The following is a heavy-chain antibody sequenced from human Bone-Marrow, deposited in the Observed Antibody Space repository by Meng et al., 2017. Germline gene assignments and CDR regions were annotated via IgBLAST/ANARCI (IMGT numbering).Heavy chain of an antibody. CDR2: IYSGGNT. J-gene: IGHJ6*02. D-gene: IGHD3-16*01. V-gene: IGHV3-66*01. CDR1: GFSVSHNY. Sequence: GESLKISCAASGFSVSHNYMSWVRQAPGKGLEWVSVIYSGGNTYYADSVKGRFTISRDNAKNSLYLQMNSLRAEDTAVYYCARDLGGGFNYYYGMDVWGQGTTVTVSS. CDR3: ARDLGGGFNYYYGMDV.